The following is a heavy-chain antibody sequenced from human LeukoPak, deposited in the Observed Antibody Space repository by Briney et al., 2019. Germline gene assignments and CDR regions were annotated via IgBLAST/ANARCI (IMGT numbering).Heavy chain of an antibody. CDR1: GYSFATNW. CDR3: VRHGIGYTSASDY. CDR2: IYPGDSDM. V-gene: IGHV5-51*01. D-gene: IGHD5-18*01. J-gene: IGHJ4*02. Sequence: GESLKLSCKGSGYSFATNWIGWVRQMPGKGLEWMGIIYPGDSDMRYSPPFQGQVTISADKSISIAYLQWSTLKASDTAMYYCVRHGIGYTSASDYWGQGTLVTVSS.